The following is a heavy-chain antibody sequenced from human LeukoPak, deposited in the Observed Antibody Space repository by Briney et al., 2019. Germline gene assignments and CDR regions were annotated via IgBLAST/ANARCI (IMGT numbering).Heavy chain of an antibody. CDR2: IYYSGST. CDR3: ARLIVVVPAAMRGGMDV. CDR1: GGSISSGGYY. D-gene: IGHD2-2*01. Sequence: SETLSLTCTVSGGSISSGGYYWSWIRQHPGKGLEWIGYIYYSGSTYYNPSLKSRVTISVDTSKNQFSLKLSSVTAADTAVYYCARLIVVVPAAMRGGMDVWGKGTTVTVSS. V-gene: IGHV4-31*03. J-gene: IGHJ6*04.